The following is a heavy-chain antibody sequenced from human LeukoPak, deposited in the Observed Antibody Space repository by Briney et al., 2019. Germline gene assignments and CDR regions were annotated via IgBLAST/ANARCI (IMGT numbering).Heavy chain of an antibody. J-gene: IGHJ6*02. Sequence: SVKVSCKASGGTFSSYAISWVRQAPGQGLEWMGRIIPILGIANYAQKFQGRVTITADKSTSTAYMELSSLRSEDTAVYYCARVGGATSYYYGMDVWGQGTTVTVSS. V-gene: IGHV1-69*04. CDR3: ARVGGATSYYYGMDV. CDR1: GGTFSSYA. D-gene: IGHD1-26*01. CDR2: IIPILGIA.